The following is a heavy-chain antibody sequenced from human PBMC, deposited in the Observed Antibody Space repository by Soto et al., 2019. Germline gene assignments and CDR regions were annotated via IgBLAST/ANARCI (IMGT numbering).Heavy chain of an antibody. CDR3: AKSGSSGWYGWFDP. CDR2: LYWNDDK. Sequence: QITLKESGPTLVKPTQTLTLTCIFSGFSLRTSGVGVGWIRQPPGKALEWLGFLYWNDDKRYRPSLKSRLTITKDTSKNQVVLTMTNMDPVDTATYYCAKSGSSGWYGWFDPWGQGTLVTVSS. D-gene: IGHD6-19*01. V-gene: IGHV2-5*01. J-gene: IGHJ5*02. CDR1: GFSLRTSGVG.